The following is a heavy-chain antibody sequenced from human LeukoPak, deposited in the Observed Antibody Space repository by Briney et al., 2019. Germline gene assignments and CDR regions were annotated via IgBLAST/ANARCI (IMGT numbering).Heavy chain of an antibody. CDR1: GFTFSSYA. V-gene: IGHV3-30-3*01. Sequence: GGSLRLSCAASGFTFSSYAMSWVRQAPGKGLEWVAVISYDGSNKYYADSVRGQFTISRDNAKKSLYLQMNSLRAEDTAVYYCARVQKGIAAAGTGGGWFEPWGQGTLVTVSA. D-gene: IGHD6-13*01. CDR2: ISYDGSNK. J-gene: IGHJ5*02. CDR3: ARVQKGIAAAGTGGGWFEP.